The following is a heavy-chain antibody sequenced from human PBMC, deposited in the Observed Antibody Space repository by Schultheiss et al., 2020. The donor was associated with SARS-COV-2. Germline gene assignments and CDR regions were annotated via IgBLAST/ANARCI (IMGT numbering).Heavy chain of an antibody. CDR2: IYTSGST. J-gene: IGHJ4*02. D-gene: IGHD3-3*01. CDR1: GGSISSGSYY. CDR3: ARGRMDPGEWDY. Sequence: SETLSLTCTVSGGSISSGSYYWSWIRQPAGKGLEWIGRIYTSGSTNYNPSLKSRVTISVDTSKNQFSLKLSSVTAADTAVYYCARGRMDPGEWDYWGQGTLVTVSS. V-gene: IGHV4-61*02.